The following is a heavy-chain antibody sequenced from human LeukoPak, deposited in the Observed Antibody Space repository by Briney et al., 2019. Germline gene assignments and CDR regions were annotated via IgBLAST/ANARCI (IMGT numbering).Heavy chain of an antibody. CDR2: IWYDGSNK. J-gene: IGHJ6*04. V-gene: IGHV3-33*01. D-gene: IGHD2-2*01. Sequence: PGGSLRLSCAASGFTFSSYGMHWVRQAPGKGLEWVGVIWYDGSNKYYADSVKGRFTISRDNSKNTLYLQMNSLRAEDTAVYYCARSKGLGYCSSTSCHYYYYYGMDVWGKGTTVTVSS. CDR1: GFTFSSYG. CDR3: ARSKGLGYCSSTSCHYYYYYGMDV.